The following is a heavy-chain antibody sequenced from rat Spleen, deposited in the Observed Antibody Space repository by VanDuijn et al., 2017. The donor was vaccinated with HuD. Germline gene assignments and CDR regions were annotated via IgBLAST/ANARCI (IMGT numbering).Heavy chain of an antibody. Sequence: EVQLQESGPGLGKPSQSLSLTCSVTGYSITSCYGWNWIRTFPGNKLEWMGYMNNVGGTNYNPSLKSRISITRDTSNNQFFLQVNSVTTEDTATYYCARRFSNYGYDWGQGVMVTVSS. CDR1: GYSITSCYG. D-gene: IGHD1-7*01. V-gene: IGHV3-3*01. CDR2: MNNVGGT. CDR3: ARRFSNYGYD. J-gene: IGHJ2*01.